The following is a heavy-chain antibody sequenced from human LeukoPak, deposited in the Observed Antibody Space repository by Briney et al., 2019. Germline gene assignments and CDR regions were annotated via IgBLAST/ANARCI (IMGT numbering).Heavy chain of an antibody. D-gene: IGHD6-6*01. Sequence: ASVKVSCKASGYTFTSYYMHWVRQAPGQGLEWMGIINPSGGSTSYAQKFQGRVTMTRDTSTSTVYMELSSLRSEDTAVYYCARVAPIGAARQYYYYMDVWGKGATVTVSS. V-gene: IGHV1-46*01. CDR3: ARVAPIGAARQYYYYMDV. CDR2: INPSGGST. J-gene: IGHJ6*03. CDR1: GYTFTSYY.